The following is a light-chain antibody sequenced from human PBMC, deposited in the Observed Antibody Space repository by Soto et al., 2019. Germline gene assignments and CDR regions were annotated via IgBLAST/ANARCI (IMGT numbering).Light chain of an antibody. Sequence: QMTQSPASLSASVGDRVTITCRASRDISDYLNWFQHKPGRAPKLLIYAASVLHSGVPARFSGSGSESGTEYTLTISSLQPEDSATYSCQQSYSPPLTFGGGTRVEIK. CDR2: AAS. J-gene: IGKJ4*01. CDR3: QQSYSPPLT. V-gene: IGKV1-39*01. CDR1: RDISDY.